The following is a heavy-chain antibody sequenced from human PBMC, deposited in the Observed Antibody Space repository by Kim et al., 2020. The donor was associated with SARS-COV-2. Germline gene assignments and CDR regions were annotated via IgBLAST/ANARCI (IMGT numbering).Heavy chain of an antibody. Sequence: SVKVSCKASGGTFSSYAISWVRQAPGQGLEWMGGIIPIFGTANYAQKFQGRVTITADESTSTAYMELSSLRSEDTAVYYRARTYYDYIWGSYRQGYFDYWGQGTLVTVSS. J-gene: IGHJ4*02. CDR3: ARTYYDYIWGSYRQGYFDY. CDR2: IIPIFGTA. D-gene: IGHD3-16*02. CDR1: GGTFSSYA. V-gene: IGHV1-69*13.